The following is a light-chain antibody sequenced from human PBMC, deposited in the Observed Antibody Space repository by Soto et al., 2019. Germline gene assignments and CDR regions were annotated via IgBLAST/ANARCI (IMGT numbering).Light chain of an antibody. V-gene: IGKV3-15*01. CDR3: QQYHDWPPRT. J-gene: IGKJ4*01. Sequence: EIVMTQSPATLSVSPGERATLSCRARQSVGSTLALYQQKPGQAPRPLIYGASTRATGVPARFSGSGSGTEFTLTLSSLQAEDLAVYYCQQYHDWPPRTFGGGTKVAIQ. CDR2: GAS. CDR1: QSVGST.